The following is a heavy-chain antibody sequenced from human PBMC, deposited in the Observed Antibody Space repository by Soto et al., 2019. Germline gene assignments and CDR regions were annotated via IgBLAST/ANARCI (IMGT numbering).Heavy chain of an antibody. J-gene: IGHJ3*02. CDR2: INAGNGNT. CDR1: GYTFTSYG. V-gene: IGHV1-3*01. D-gene: IGHD3-22*01. Sequence: ASVKVSCKASGYTFTSYGISWVRQAPGQGLEWMGWINAGNGNTKYSQKFQGRVTITRDTSASTAYMELSSLRSEDTAVYYCARKSYYDTSAFDIWGQGTMVTVSS. CDR3: ARKSYYDTSAFDI.